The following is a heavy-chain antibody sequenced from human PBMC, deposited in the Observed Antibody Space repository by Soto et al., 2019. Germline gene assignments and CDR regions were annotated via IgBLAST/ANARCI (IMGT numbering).Heavy chain of an antibody. V-gene: IGHV4-59*01. CDR2: MYYNGNI. CDR3: ASGGNRFDP. Sequence: SETLSLTCNVSGGSISNYYWTWVRQSPEKGLEWIGYMYYNGNINYNPSLKSRVTISIDTSKNQFSLTLKSVTAADTAVYYCASGGNRFDPWGQGVLVTVSS. D-gene: IGHD3-16*01. J-gene: IGHJ5*02. CDR1: GGSISNYY.